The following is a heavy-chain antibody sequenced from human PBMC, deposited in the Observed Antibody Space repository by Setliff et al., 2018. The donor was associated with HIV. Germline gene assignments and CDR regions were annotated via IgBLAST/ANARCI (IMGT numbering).Heavy chain of an antibody. D-gene: IGHD3-22*01. CDR3: ARVTMIVVGHYYYYGMDV. V-gene: IGHV1-8*02. CDR1: GYTFTSYD. Sequence: WASVKVSCKASGYTFTSYDINWVRQATGQGLEWMGWMNPNSGNTGYAQKFQGRVTMTRNTSISTAYMELSSLRSEDTAVYYCARVTMIVVGHYYYYGMDVWGQGTTVTVSS. CDR2: MNPNSGNT. J-gene: IGHJ6*02.